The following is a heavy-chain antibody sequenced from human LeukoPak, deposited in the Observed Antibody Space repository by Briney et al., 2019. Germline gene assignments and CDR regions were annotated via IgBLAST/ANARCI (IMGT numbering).Heavy chain of an antibody. CDR3: ARTTIFGVVIMNY. Sequence: PSETLSLTCTVSGGSISNSSYYWGWIRQPPGKGLEWIGSIYYSGSTYYNPSLKSRVTISVDTSKNQFSLKLSSVTAADTAVYYCARTTIFGVVIMNYWGQGTLVTVSS. J-gene: IGHJ4*02. CDR2: IYYSGST. V-gene: IGHV4-39*01. CDR1: GGSISNSSYY. D-gene: IGHD3-3*01.